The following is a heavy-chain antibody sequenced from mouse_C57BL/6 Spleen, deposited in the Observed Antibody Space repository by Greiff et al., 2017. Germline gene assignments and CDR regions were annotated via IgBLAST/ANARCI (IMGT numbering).Heavy chain of an antibody. CDR2: IDPENGDT. CDR3: TRGLCYSTGFAY. J-gene: IGHJ3*01. V-gene: IGHV14-4*01. CDR1: GFNIKDDY. Sequence: VQLQQSGAELVRPGASVKLSCTASGFNIKDDYMHWVKQRPEQGLEWIGWIDPENGDTEYASKFQGKATITADTSSNTAYLQLSSLTSEDTAVYYGTRGLCYSTGFAYWGQGTLVTVSA. D-gene: IGHD2-5*01.